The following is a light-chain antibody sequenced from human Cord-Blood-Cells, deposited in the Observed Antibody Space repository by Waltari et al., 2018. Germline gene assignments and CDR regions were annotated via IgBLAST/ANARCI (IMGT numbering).Light chain of an antibody. CDR2: EGS. Sequence: QSALTQPASVSGSPGQSITISCPGTSSDVGRYNLVSWYQQHQGKAPKLMIYEGSKRPSGVSNRFSGSKSGNTASLTISGLQAEDEADYYCCSYAGSSTVVFGGGTKLTVL. CDR1: SSDVGRYNL. CDR3: CSYAGSSTVV. J-gene: IGLJ2*01. V-gene: IGLV2-23*01.